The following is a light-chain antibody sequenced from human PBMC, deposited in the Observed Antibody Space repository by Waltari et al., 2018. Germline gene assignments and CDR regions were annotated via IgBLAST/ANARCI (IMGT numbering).Light chain of an antibody. J-gene: IGKJ2*01. CDR2: WAS. CDR3: LQYYSTPYMYT. Sequence: DIVMTQSPDSLAVSLGERATINCKSSQRVLYSSNNKNYLAWYQQKPGQPPKLLIYWASTRESGVPDRFSGSGSGTDFTLTISSLQAEDVAVYYCLQYYSTPYMYTFGQGTKLEIK. V-gene: IGKV4-1*01. CDR1: QRVLYSSNNKNY.